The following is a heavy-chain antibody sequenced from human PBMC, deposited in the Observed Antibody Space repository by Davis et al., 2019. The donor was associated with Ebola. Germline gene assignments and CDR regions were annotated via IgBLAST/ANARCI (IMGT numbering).Heavy chain of an antibody. CDR1: GFTFSSYW. J-gene: IGHJ5*02. V-gene: IGHV3-7*03. Sequence: PGGSLRLSCAASGFTFSSYWMSWVRQAPGKGLEWVANIKQDGSEKYYVDSVKGRFTISRDNAKNSLYLQMNSLRAEDTAVYYCARESRDTIFGVDPNPYNWFDPWGQGTLVTVSS. CDR3: ARESRDTIFGVDPNPYNWFDP. D-gene: IGHD3-3*01. CDR2: IKQDGSEK.